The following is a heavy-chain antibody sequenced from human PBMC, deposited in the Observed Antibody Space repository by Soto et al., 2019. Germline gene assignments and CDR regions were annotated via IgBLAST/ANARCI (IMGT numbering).Heavy chain of an antibody. J-gene: IGHJ4*01. CDR3: GRLRGVGGGGDY. CDR2: IDPTNSQI. D-gene: IGHD3-10*01. V-gene: IGHV5-10-1*01. Sequence: GESLKISCAASGYRFTSSWITWVRQIPGKGLEWMATIDPTNSQINYNPSFRGHVTLSVDKSANTAYLEWISVRASATAIYYCGRLRGVGGGGDYWGQGTLVTVSS. CDR1: GYRFTSSW.